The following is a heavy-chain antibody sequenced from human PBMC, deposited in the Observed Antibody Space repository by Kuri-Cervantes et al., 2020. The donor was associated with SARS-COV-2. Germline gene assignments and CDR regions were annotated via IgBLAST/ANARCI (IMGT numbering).Heavy chain of an antibody. J-gene: IGHJ4*02. CDR3: AKGSVEMATTY. D-gene: IGHD5-24*01. Sequence: GESLKISCAASGFTFSSYGMHWVRQAPGKGLEWVAVISYDGSNKYYADSVKGRFTISRDNSKITLYLQMNSLRAEDTAVYYCAKGSVEMATTYWGQGTLVTVSS. CDR1: GFTFSSYG. V-gene: IGHV3-30*18. CDR2: ISYDGSNK.